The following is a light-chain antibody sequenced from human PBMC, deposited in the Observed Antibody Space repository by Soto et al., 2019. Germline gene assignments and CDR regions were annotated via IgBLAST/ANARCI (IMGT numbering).Light chain of an antibody. Sequence: QSVLTQPPSASGTPGQRVTISCSGSSSNIGSNTVNWYQQLPGTAPKLLIYNNNQRPSGVPDRFSGSKSGTSASLAISGLQSDDEADYYCAAWADSLNGLVFGTGTKLTVL. CDR2: NNN. J-gene: IGLJ1*01. V-gene: IGLV1-44*01. CDR1: SSNIGSNT. CDR3: AAWADSLNGLV.